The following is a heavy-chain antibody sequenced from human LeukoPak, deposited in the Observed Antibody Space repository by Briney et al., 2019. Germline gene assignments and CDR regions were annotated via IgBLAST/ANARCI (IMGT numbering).Heavy chain of an antibody. CDR1: GFSLSTSGVG. Sequence: SGPTLVKPTQTLTLTCTFSGFSLSTSGVGVGWIRQPPGKALEWLALIYWNDDKRYSPSLKSSRTITKDTSKNQVVLTMTNMDPVDTATYYCAHEGLRVYGFDYWGQGTLVTVSS. CDR3: AHEGLRVYGFDY. V-gene: IGHV2-5*01. J-gene: IGHJ4*02. D-gene: IGHD3-10*01. CDR2: IYWNDDK.